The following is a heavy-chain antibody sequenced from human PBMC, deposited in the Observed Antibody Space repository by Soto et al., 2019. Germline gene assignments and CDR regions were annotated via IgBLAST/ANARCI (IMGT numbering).Heavy chain of an antibody. CDR2: ISYGSSYT. D-gene: IGHD2-15*01. J-gene: IGHJ5*02. CDR1: GFTFSDYY. CDR3: ARGPINSCSWWLVP. Sequence: QVQLVESGGGLVKPGGTLRLSCTGSGFTFSDYYMTWIRQAPGKGLEWVSYISYGSSYTKYADSVKGRFTISRDNAKNSLFLQMNNLRTEDTAIYSCARGPINSCSWWLVPWCRGARVTVSS. V-gene: IGHV3-11*06.